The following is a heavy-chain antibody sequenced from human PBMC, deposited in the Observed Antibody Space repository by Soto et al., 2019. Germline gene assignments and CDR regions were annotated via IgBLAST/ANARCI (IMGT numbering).Heavy chain of an antibody. CDR2: IYHTGDT. V-gene: IGHV4-59*08. CDR3: VRQGIGDLHGLVDV. D-gene: IGHD3-10*01. J-gene: IGHJ6*02. CDR1: SGPSRSHN. Sequence: QVPLQQSGPGLVKPSETLSLTCTVSSGPSRSHNWGWIRQPPGGGLEWIGYIYHTGDTSYNPSLSSRLTISADTSTNHISLTLRSVTAADTAVYYCVRQGIGDLHGLVDVWGQGTRVSVSS.